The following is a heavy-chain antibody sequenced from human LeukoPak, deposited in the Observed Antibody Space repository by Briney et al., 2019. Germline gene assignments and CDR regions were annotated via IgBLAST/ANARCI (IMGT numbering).Heavy chain of an antibody. Sequence: PGRSLRLSCTASGFTFGDYAMSWVRQAPGKGLEWVGFIRSKAYGGTTEYAASVKGRFTISRDDSKSIAYLQMNSLKTEDAAVYYCTRDNYGSGRHSYYYYYYMDVWGKGTTVTISS. CDR2: IRSKAYGGTT. CDR3: TRDNYGSGRHSYYYYYYMDV. J-gene: IGHJ6*03. D-gene: IGHD3-10*01. V-gene: IGHV3-49*04. CDR1: GFTFGDYA.